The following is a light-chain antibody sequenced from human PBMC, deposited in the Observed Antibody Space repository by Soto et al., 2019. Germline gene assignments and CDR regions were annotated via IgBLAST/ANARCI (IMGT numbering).Light chain of an antibody. V-gene: IGKV1-39*01. J-gene: IGKJ5*01. CDR2: AAS. CDR1: QSISSY. Sequence: DIQMTQSPSSLSASVGDRVTITCRASQSISSYLNWYQQKPGKAPKLLIYAASSLQSGVPSRFSGSGSGTDFTLTISSLQPEDFATYYCQQSYSTPITFGQGTRLEHK. CDR3: QQSYSTPIT.